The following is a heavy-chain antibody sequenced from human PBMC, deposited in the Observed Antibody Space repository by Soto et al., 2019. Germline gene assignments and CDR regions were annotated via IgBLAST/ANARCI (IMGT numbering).Heavy chain of an antibody. J-gene: IGHJ4*02. Sequence: EVQLLESGGDLVQPGGSLRLSCAASGFTFTSYAMSWIRQDPGKGLEWVSAITGGGDNTYYADSVKGSFTISRDNSKNTLYLQMNSLRAEDTAFYYCTQDGGSRDWLTVNWGQGTLVSVSS. D-gene: IGHD3-9*01. CDR2: ITGGGDNT. V-gene: IGHV3-23*01. CDR3: TQDGGSRDWLTVN. CDR1: GFTFTSYA.